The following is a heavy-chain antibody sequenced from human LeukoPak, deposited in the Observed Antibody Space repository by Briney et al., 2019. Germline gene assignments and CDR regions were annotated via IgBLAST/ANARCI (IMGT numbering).Heavy chain of an antibody. CDR3: ASRYCSSTSCLNWFDP. D-gene: IGHD2-2*01. V-gene: IGHV1-69*13. CDR1: GGTFSSYA. Sequence: GASVKVSCKASGGTFSSYAISWVRQAPGQGLEWMAGIIPIFGTANYAQKFQGRVTITADESTSTAYMELSSLRSEDTAVYYCASRYCSSTSCLNWFDPWGQGTLVTVSS. CDR2: IIPIFGTA. J-gene: IGHJ5*02.